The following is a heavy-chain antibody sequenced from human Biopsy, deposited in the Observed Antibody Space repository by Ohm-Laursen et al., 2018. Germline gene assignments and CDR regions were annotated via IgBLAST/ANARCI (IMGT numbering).Heavy chain of an antibody. D-gene: IGHD2-15*01. J-gene: IGHJ4*03. CDR1: GYSFTSYG. Sequence: ASVNVSCKASGYSFTSYGMNWVRQAPGQGLEWVGWISPYFGNTNSTQKLQARVTLSTETSTDTAYMELRSLRYDDTAIYYCVREGLDCAGGTCYSGPSDLWGQGTLITVSS. CDR3: VREGLDCAGGTCYSGPSDL. CDR2: ISPYFGNT. V-gene: IGHV1-18*01.